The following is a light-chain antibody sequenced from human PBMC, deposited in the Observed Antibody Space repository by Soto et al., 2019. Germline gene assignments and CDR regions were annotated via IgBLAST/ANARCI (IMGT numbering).Light chain of an antibody. Sequence: QSVLTQPPSVPAAPGQKVTVSCSGSTSNIGNNHVSWYQHLPGAAPKLLIYDDNKRPSGIPDRFSGSKSGTSATLGITGLQTGDEAEYYCATWDSSLRVALFGGGTKVTVL. CDR3: ATWDSSLRVAL. V-gene: IGLV1-51*01. CDR1: TSNIGNNH. CDR2: DDN. J-gene: IGLJ2*01.